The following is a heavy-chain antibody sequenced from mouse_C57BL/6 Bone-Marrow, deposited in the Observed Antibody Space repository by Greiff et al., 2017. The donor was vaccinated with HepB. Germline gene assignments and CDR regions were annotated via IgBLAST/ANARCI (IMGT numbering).Heavy chain of an antibody. CDR2: IYPGDGDT. V-gene: IGHV1-82*01. D-gene: IGHD1-1*01. CDR3: AHYFGSRY. J-gene: IGHJ2*01. Sequence: VQRVESGPELVKPGASVKISCKASGYAFSSSWMNWVKQRPGKGLEWIGRIYPGDGDTNYNGKFKGKATLTADKSSSTAYMQLSSLTSEDSAVYFCAHYFGSRYWGQGTTLTVSS. CDR1: GYAFSSSW.